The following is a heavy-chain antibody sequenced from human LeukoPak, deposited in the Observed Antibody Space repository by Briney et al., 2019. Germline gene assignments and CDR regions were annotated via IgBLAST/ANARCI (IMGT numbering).Heavy chain of an antibody. J-gene: IGHJ4*02. Sequence: SETLSLTCTASGGSISSYYWSWIRQPPGKGLEWIGYIYYSGSTNYNPSLKSRVTISVDTSKNQFSLKLSSVTAADTAVYYCARAWNNYYDSSGYFDYWGQGTLVTVSS. D-gene: IGHD3-22*01. CDR1: GGSISSYY. V-gene: IGHV4-59*01. CDR2: IYYSGST. CDR3: ARAWNNYYDSSGYFDY.